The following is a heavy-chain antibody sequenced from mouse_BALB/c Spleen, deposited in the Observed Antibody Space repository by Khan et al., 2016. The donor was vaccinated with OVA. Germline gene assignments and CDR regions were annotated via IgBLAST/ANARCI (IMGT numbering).Heavy chain of an antibody. J-gene: IGHJ4*01. Sequence: QMQLKESGPGLVPPSQSLSITCTVSGFSLSDYGVSWIRQSPGKGLEWLGVIWGGGSTYYNSALKSRLSISKDNSKSQAFLKMNSLQTDDTAKYYYAKRIWSYYFGLAYWGQGTLVTVSA. CDR3: AKRIWSYYFGLAY. CDR2: IWGGGST. CDR1: GFSLSDYG. D-gene: IGHD1-1*02. V-gene: IGHV2-6-5*01.